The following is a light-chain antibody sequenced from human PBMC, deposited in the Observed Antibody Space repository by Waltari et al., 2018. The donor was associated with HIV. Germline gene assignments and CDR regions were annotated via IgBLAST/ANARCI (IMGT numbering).Light chain of an antibody. J-gene: IGKJ1*01. CDR2: LGS. CDR1: RNLLHTNGYHF. CDR3: MQAIHNWT. V-gene: IGKV2-28*01. Sequence: IVMTQSPLSLPVTPGEPASISCRSRRNLLHTNGYHFLDWYLHTSGQSPQLLIYLGSNRASGVPERFSGSGSGTDFTLKISRVEAEDVVIYYRMQAIHNWTFGQGTKVEIK.